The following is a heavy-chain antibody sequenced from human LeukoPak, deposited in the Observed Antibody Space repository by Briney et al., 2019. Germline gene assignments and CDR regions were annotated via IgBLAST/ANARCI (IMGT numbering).Heavy chain of an antibody. V-gene: IGHV3-73*01. CDR1: GLIFSGSA. J-gene: IGHJ4*02. CDR3: TTGTLTGYDPVIY. CDR2: IRSKADTYAT. D-gene: IGHD3-9*01. Sequence: GSLRLSCAASGLIFSGSAMHWVRQTPGKGLEWIGRIRSKADTYATAYAASVKGRFTISRDDSKNTTYLQMDSLKTDDTAVYYCTTGTLTGYDPVIYWGQGTLVTVSS.